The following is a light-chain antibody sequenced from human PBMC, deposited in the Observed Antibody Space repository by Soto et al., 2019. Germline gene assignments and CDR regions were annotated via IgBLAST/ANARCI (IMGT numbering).Light chain of an antibody. CDR1: SSNIGSEY. J-gene: IGLJ3*02. CDR2: RNN. CDR3: AARDDSLSGHWV. Sequence: QSVLTQPPSASGTPGQRVTISCSGSSSNIGSEYVVWYQHLPGTAPKLLFYRNNQRPSGVPDRFAGSKSGTSASLAISGLRSEDEADYYCAARDDSLSGHWVFGGGTKLTVL. V-gene: IGLV1-47*01.